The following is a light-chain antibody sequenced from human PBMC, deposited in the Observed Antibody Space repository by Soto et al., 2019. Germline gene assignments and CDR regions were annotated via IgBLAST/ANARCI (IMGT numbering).Light chain of an antibody. CDR1: SSNIGNNG. CDR3: AAWDDSLNAYV. Sequence: QSVLTHAPSVSEAPSHRVAISCSGSSSNIGNNGVNWYQQLPGKAPKLLIYYDDLKPSGVSDRFSGSKSGTSASLAISGLHSEDEPDYYCAAWDDSLNAYVFGIGTKVTVL. CDR2: YDD. J-gene: IGLJ1*01. V-gene: IGLV1-36*01.